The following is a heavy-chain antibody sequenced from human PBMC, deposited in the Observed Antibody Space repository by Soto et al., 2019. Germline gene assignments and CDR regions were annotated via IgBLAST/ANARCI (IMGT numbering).Heavy chain of an antibody. CDR2: IYYSGST. CDR3: ARLGDYDYYYYGMDV. CDR1: GGSISSGGYY. J-gene: IGHJ6*02. V-gene: IGHV4-31*03. Sequence: SETLSLTCTVSGGSISSGGYYWSWIRQHPGKGLEWIGYIYYSGSTYYNPSLKSRVTISVDTSKNQFSLKLSSVTAADTAVYYCARLGDYDYYYYGMDVWGQGTTVTVS. D-gene: IGHD4-17*01.